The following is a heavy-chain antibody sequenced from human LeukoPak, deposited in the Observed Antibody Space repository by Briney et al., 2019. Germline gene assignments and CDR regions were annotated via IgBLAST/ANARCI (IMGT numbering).Heavy chain of an antibody. CDR1: GYTFTGYY. V-gene: IGHV1-2*02. CDR2: INPNSGGI. Sequence: GASVKVSFKASGYTFTGYYMHWVRQAPGQGLEWMGWINPNSGGINYAQKFQGRVTMTRDTSISTAYMELSRLRSDDTAVYYCARESPTTTNFDYWGQGTLVTVSS. CDR3: ARESPTTTNFDY. D-gene: IGHD1-26*01. J-gene: IGHJ4*02.